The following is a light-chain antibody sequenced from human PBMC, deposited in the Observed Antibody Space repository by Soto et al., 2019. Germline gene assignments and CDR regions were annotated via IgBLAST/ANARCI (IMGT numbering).Light chain of an antibody. J-gene: IGKJ5*01. CDR2: DAS. Sequence: DIQMTQSPSSLSASVGDRVTITCQASQGISNYLTWYQQKPGKAPKLLIYDASSLERGVPSRFSGGGSGTDYTFTIISLQHEDISTYYCHQYDNPLPDTFGQGTRLEIK. CDR3: HQYDNPLPDT. CDR1: QGISNY. V-gene: IGKV1-33*01.